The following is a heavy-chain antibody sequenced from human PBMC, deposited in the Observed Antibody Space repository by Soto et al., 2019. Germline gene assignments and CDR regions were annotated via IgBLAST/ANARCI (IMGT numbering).Heavy chain of an antibody. V-gene: IGHV3-33*01. CDR2: IWYDGSNK. Sequence: GGSLRLSCAASGFTFSSYGMHWVRQAPGKGLEWVAVIWYDGSNKYYADSVKGRFTISRDNSKNTLYLQMNSLRAEDTAVYYCARERGRDYGLVGIWGQGTMVTVSS. CDR3: ARERGRDYGLVGI. J-gene: IGHJ3*02. D-gene: IGHD4-17*01. CDR1: GFTFSSYG.